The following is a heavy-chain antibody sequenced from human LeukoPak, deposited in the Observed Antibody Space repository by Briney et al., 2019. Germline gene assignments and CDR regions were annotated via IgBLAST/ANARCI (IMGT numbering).Heavy chain of an antibody. J-gene: IGHJ6*03. Sequence: SETLSLTCSVSGGSISSYYWSWIRQPPGKGLEWIGSIYYSGSTYYNPSLKSRVTISVDTSKNQFSLKLSSVTAADTAVYYCARETSQKGAHYMDVWGKGTTVTISS. V-gene: IGHV4-59*01. CDR1: GGSISSYY. D-gene: IGHD3-16*01. CDR2: IYYSGST. CDR3: ARETSQKGAHYMDV.